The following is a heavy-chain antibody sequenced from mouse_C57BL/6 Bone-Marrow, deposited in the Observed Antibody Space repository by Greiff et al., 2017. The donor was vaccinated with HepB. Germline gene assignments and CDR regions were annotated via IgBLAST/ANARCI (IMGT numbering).Heavy chain of an antibody. J-gene: IGHJ4*01. Sequence: VQLQQSGPELVKPGASVTMSCKASGYTFTDYNMHWVKQSHGKSLEWIGYINPNNGGTSYNQKFKGKATLTVNKSSSTAYMELSSLTAEDSAVYYCARRGSYYPLYYAMDYWGQGTSVTVSS. CDR3: ARRGSYYPLYYAMDY. V-gene: IGHV1-22*01. CDR1: GYTFTDYN. D-gene: IGHD6-1*01. CDR2: INPNNGGT.